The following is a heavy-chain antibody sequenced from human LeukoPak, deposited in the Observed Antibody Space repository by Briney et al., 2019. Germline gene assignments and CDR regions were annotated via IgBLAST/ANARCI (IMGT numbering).Heavy chain of an antibody. V-gene: IGHV3-7*03. CDR1: GFTFSSYW. Sequence: GGSLRLSCAASGFTFSSYWMSWVRQAPGKGLEWVANIKQDGSEKYYVDSVKGRFTISRDNAKNSLYLHMNSLRAGDTAVYYCARDPGVVAFHYFDYWGPGSLVTVSS. J-gene: IGHJ4*02. CDR3: ARDPGVVAFHYFDY. D-gene: IGHD3-3*01. CDR2: IKQDGSEK.